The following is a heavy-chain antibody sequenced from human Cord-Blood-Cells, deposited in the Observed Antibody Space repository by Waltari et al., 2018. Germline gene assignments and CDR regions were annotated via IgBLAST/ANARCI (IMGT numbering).Heavy chain of an antibody. V-gene: IGHV4-38-2*01. CDR3: ARAGDHCSGGSCYYYYYYMDV. Sequence: QVQLQESVPGLVKPPETLSLTCAVAGYSISSGYYWCWIPQPPGHGLGWTGKIYHSGSTYYNPSLKSRVTISVDTSKNQFSLKLSSVTAADTAVYYCARAGDHCSGGSCYYYYYYMDVWGKGTTVTVSS. CDR2: IYHSGST. J-gene: IGHJ6*03. D-gene: IGHD2-15*01. CDR1: GYSISSGYY.